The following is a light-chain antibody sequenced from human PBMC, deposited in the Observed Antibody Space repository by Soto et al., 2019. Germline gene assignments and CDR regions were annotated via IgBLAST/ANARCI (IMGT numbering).Light chain of an antibody. CDR3: QQYNSMWT. J-gene: IGKJ1*01. V-gene: IGKV1-5*01. Sequence: DIQMTQSPSTLSASVGDRVTITCRASQSISGWVAWYQQKPGKAPNLLIYDASSLASGVPSRFSGSGTGTEFTLTITSQQPDDFATYYCQQYNSMWTFGQGTKVEIK. CDR2: DAS. CDR1: QSISGW.